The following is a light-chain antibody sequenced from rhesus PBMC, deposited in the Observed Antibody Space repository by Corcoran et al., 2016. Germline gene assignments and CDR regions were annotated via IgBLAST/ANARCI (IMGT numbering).Light chain of an antibody. Sequence: DIQMTQSPSSLSASVGDRVTITCRASQGISTYLTWYQQKPGKVPKRLIYAASSLESGVPSRFSGSGSGTDFTRTISSLQPEDFATYYGRQYNSDPYSLGQGTKVEIK. CDR3: RQYNSDPYS. J-gene: IGKJ2*01. V-gene: IGKV1-43*02. CDR1: QGISTY. CDR2: AAS.